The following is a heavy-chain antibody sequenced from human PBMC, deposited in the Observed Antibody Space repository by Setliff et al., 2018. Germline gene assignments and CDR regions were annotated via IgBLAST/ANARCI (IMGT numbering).Heavy chain of an antibody. J-gene: IGHJ4*02. D-gene: IGHD2-2*01. CDR1: GYSFTSYD. CDR3: ARDPSTRSAASDPSFNFDF. Sequence: ASVKVSCKASGYSFTSYDINWVRLAAGQGLEWMGWVSPIDDGKPGYAQKFQGRVTITTDPSSRTAYMELRSLRSDDTAVYYCARDPSTRSAASDPSFNFDFWGQGSLVTVSS. CDR2: VSPIDDGKP. V-gene: IGHV1-8*01.